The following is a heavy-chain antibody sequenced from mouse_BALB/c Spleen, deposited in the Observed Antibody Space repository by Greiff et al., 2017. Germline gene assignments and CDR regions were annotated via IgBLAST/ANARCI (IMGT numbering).Heavy chain of an antibody. CDR1: GFNITDYY. J-gene: IGHJ2*01. V-gene: IGHV14-4*02. D-gene: IGHD2-1*01. Sequence: EVQLQQSGAELVRSGASVKLSCTASGFNITDYYMHWVKQRPEQGLEWIGWIDPENGDTEYAPKFQGKATMTADTSSNTAYLQLSSLTSEDTAVYYCNAWRGNYFFDYWGQGTTLTVSS. CDR3: NAWRGNYFFDY. CDR2: IDPENGDT.